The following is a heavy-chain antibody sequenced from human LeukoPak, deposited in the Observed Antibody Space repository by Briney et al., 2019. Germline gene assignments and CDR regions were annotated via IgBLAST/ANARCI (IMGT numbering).Heavy chain of an antibody. CDR3: AREATGPGFDY. J-gene: IGHJ4*02. V-gene: IGHV4-34*01. CDR2: INHSGST. Sequence: SETLSLTCAVYGGSFSGYYWSWIRQPPRKGLEWIGEINHSGSTNYNPSLKSRVTISVDTSKNQFSLKLSSVTAADTAVYYCAREATGPGFDYWGQGTLVTVSS. CDR1: GGSFSGYY.